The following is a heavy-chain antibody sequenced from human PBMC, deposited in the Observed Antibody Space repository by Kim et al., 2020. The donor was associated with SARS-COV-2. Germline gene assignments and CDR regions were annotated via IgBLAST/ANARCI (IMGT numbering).Heavy chain of an antibody. D-gene: IGHD6-19*01. CDR3: ATPGGEEQWLADY. J-gene: IGHJ4*02. V-gene: IGHV3-23*01. Sequence: ADSVKGRFTISRDNSKNTLYLQMNSLRAEDTTVYYCATPGGEEQWLADYWGQGTLVTVSS.